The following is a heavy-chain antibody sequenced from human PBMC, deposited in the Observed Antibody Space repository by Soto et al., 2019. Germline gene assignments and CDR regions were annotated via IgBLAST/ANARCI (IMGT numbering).Heavy chain of an antibody. Sequence: ASVKVSCKASGGTFSSYAISWVRQAPGQGLEWMGGIIPIFGTANYAQKFQGRVTITADESTSTAYMELSSLRSEDTAVYYCARGRQQLVYYYGMDVWGQGTTVTVSS. V-gene: IGHV1-69*13. CDR2: IIPIFGTA. D-gene: IGHD6-6*01. CDR1: GGTFSSYA. CDR3: ARGRQQLVYYYGMDV. J-gene: IGHJ6*02.